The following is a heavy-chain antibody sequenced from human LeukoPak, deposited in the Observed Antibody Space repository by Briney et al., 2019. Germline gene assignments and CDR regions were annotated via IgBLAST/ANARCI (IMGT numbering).Heavy chain of an antibody. CDR3: ASTSYREYSGYDYPGDFDY. V-gene: IGHV4-34*01. Sequence: PSETLSLTCAVYGGSFSGYYWSWIRQPPGKGLEWIGEINHSGSTNYNPSLKSRVTISVDTSKNQFSLKLSSVTAADTAVYYCASTSYREYSGYDYPGDFDYWGQGTLVTVSS. CDR1: GGSFSGYY. CDR2: INHSGST. J-gene: IGHJ4*02. D-gene: IGHD5-12*01.